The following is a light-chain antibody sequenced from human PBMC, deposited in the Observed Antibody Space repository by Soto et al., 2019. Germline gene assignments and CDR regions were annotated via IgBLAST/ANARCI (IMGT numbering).Light chain of an antibody. Sequence: IQLTQSPTSLSSSLRARGTNPFQASQDVSNYLNWYQQKLGKAPKLLIYDASNLETGVPSRFSGSGSGTYFSFTISSLQPEDFATYYCQQYSNLITFGQGTRLEI. CDR2: DAS. J-gene: IGKJ5*01. CDR3: QQYSNLIT. V-gene: IGKV1-33*01. CDR1: QDVSNY.